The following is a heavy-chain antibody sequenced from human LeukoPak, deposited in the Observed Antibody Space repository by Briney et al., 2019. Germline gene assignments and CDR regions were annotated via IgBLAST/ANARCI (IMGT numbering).Heavy chain of an antibody. V-gene: IGHV1-2*02. D-gene: IGHD3-10*01. Sequence: ASVKVSFKASGYTFTAYYMHWVRQAPGQGLEWMGWINPDRGGTTYAQKFQGRVTMTRDTSISTAYMELSRLTSDDTAVYYCARGFEYGWYDPWGQGTLVTVSS. CDR2: INPDRGGT. CDR1: GYTFTAYY. CDR3: ARGFEYGWYDP. J-gene: IGHJ5*02.